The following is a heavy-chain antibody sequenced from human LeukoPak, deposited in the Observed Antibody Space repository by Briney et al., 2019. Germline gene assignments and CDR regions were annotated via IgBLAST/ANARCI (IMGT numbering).Heavy chain of an antibody. CDR1: GYSFTGYW. J-gene: IGHJ3*02. D-gene: IGHD6-13*01. CDR3: ARLASSSSGGAFDI. Sequence: GESLKISCKGSGYSFTGYWIAWVRQMPGKGLEWMGIIYPDDSDTRYSPSFQGQVTISADKSISTAYLQWSSLKASDTAMYYCARLASSSSGGAFDIWGQGTMVTVSS. V-gene: IGHV5-51*01. CDR2: IYPDDSDT.